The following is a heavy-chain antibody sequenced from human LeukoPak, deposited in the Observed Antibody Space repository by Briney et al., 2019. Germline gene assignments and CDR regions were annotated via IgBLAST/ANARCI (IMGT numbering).Heavy chain of an antibody. CDR3: ATLHFYAMGV. V-gene: IGHV3-11*01. CDR1: GLTFGHQY. CDR2: ISGDGRRT. Sequence: GGSLGLSCAASGLTFGHQYMTWIRQTPGKGLEWVSFISGDGRRTFYPDSVKGRFTISMDNTKNSLYLQVNSLRAEDTAMYYCATLHFYAMGVWGQGTTVTVSS. J-gene: IGHJ6*02.